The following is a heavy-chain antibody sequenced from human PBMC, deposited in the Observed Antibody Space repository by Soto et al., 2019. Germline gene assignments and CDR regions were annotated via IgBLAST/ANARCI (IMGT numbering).Heavy chain of an antibody. D-gene: IGHD6-6*01. CDR2: IIHILGIA. J-gene: IGHJ4*02. Sequence: SVKVSCKASGGTFSSYTISWVRQAPGQGLEWMGRIIHILGIANYAQKFQGRVTITADKSTSTAYMELSSLRSEDTAVYYCAREYSSSSLVYWGQGTLVTVSS. CDR1: GGTFSSYT. CDR3: AREYSSSSLVY. V-gene: IGHV1-69*04.